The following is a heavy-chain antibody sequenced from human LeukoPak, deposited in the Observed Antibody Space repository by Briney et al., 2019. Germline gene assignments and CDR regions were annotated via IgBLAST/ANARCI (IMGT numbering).Heavy chain of an antibody. J-gene: IGHJ5*02. CDR2: INSDGSST. CDR3: ARTNSGGFDP. CDR1: GFTFSRYW. D-gene: IGHD2-21*01. Sequence: GGSLRLSCAASGFTFSRYWMHWVRQAPGKGLVWVSLINSDGSSTNYADSVKGRFTISRDNAKNTVYLQMNSLRAEDTAVYYCARTNSGGFDPWGQGTLVTASS. V-gene: IGHV3-74*01.